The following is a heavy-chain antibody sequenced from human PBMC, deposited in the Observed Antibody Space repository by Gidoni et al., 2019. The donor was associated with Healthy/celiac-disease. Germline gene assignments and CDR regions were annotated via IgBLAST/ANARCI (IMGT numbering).Heavy chain of an antibody. CDR1: GFTFSSYW. D-gene: IGHD3-22*01. CDR2: IKQDGSEK. Sequence: EVQLVESGGGLVQPGGSLRLSWAASGFTFSSYWLRWVRQAPGKGLEGVANIKQDGSEKYYVDSVKGRFTISRDNAKNSLYLQMNSLRAEDTAVYYCARESQYYYDSSGYYPVGFDIWGQGTMVTVSS. CDR3: ARESQYYYDSSGYYPVGFDI. V-gene: IGHV3-7*01. J-gene: IGHJ3*02.